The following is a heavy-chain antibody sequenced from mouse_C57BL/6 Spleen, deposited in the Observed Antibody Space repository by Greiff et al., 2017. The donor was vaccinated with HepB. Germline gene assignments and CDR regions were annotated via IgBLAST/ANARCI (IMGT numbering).Heavy chain of an antibody. CDR1: GFTFSSYG. CDR3: ARHEGAMDY. Sequence: VQLQQSGGDLVKPGGSPKLSCAASGFTFSSYGMSWVRQTPDKRLEWVATISSGGSYTYYPDSVKGRFTISRDNAKNTLYLQMSSLKSEDTAMYYCARHEGAMDYWGQGTSVTVSS. V-gene: IGHV5-6*01. J-gene: IGHJ4*01. CDR2: ISSGGSYT.